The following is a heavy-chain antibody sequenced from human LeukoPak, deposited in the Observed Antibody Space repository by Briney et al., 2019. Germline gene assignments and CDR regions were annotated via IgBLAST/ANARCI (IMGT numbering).Heavy chain of an antibody. V-gene: IGHV3-23*01. J-gene: IGHJ4*02. Sequence: GGSVRLSCAASGFTFSNYAMGWVRQAPGKGLDWVSTISGSGPATYYAESAKGRFTISRDNSKNTLFLQMNSLRVEDTAVYYCAKRERGTYYFDYWGQGTLVTVSS. CDR1: GFTFSNYA. D-gene: IGHD1-26*01. CDR2: ISGSGPAT. CDR3: AKRERGTYYFDY.